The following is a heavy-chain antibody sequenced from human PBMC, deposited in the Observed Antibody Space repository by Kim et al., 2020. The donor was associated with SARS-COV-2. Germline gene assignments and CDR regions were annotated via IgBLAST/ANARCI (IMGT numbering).Heavy chain of an antibody. Sequence: ASVKVSCKASGYTFTSYAMNWVRQAPGQGLEWMGWINTNTGNPTYAQGFTGRFVFSLDTSVSTAYLQISSLKAEDTAVYYCARWGWDRASIGVAGTSDYRGQGTLVPVPS. V-gene: IGHV7-4-1*02. J-gene: IGHJ4*02. CDR3: ARWGWDRASIGVAGTSDY. D-gene: IGHD6-19*01. CDR1: GYTFTSYA. CDR2: INTNTGNP.